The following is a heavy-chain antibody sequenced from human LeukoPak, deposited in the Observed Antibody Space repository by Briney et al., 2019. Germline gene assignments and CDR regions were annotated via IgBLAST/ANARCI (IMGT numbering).Heavy chain of an antibody. Sequence: GGSLRLSCAASGFSFSNAWMSWVRQASGKGLEWVGRIKSKTDGGTIHYAAPVKGRFTISRDDSKNMVFLQMNSLNTEDTAVYYCCRGWLDYWGQGTLVAVSS. CDR3: CRGWLDY. CDR1: GFSFSNAW. D-gene: IGHD2-15*01. V-gene: IGHV3-15*01. CDR2: IKSKTDGGTI. J-gene: IGHJ4*02.